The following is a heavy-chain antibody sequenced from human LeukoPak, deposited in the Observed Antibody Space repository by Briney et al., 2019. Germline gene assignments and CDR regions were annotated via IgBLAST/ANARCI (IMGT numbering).Heavy chain of an antibody. J-gene: IGHJ4*02. D-gene: IGHD5-12*01. Sequence: ASVKVSCKASGYTFTSYGISWVRQAPGQGLEWMGWISGYNGNTNYAQKFQGRVTMTTDTSTSTAYMGLRSLRSDDTAVYYCARDCGYQCLFDYWGQGTLVTVSS. CDR3: ARDCGYQCLFDY. CDR1: GYTFTSYG. CDR2: ISGYNGNT. V-gene: IGHV1-18*01.